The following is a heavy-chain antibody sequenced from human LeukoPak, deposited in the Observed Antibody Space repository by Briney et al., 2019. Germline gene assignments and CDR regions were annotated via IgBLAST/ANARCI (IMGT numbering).Heavy chain of an antibody. CDR1: GFTFSSYW. CDR2: INSYGSSI. V-gene: IGHV3-74*01. CDR3: ARSHYYDNSGQFYYYYGLDV. D-gene: IGHD3-22*01. J-gene: IGHJ6*02. Sequence: GGSLRLSCAASGFTFSSYWMHWVRQAPGKGLVWVSRINSYGSSIRYADSVKGRFTISRDNAKKTLYLQMNSLRAEDTAVYHCARSHYYDNSGQFYYYYGLDVWGQGTTVTVSS.